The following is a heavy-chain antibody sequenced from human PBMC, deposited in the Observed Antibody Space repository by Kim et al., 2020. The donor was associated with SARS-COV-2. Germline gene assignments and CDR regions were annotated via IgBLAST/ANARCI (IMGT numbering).Heavy chain of an antibody. Sequence: GGSLRLSCAASGFTFSSYGMHWVRQAPGKGLEWVAVISYDGSNKYYADSVKGRFTISRDNSKNTPYLQMTSLRAEDTAVYYCAKDQWYYDILTGYYPRYGQPYYSYGMDVWGQGTTVTVSS. V-gene: IGHV3-30*18. CDR1: GFTFSSYG. CDR2: ISYDGSNK. CDR3: AKDQWYYDILTGYYPRYGQPYYSYGMDV. J-gene: IGHJ6*02. D-gene: IGHD3-9*01.